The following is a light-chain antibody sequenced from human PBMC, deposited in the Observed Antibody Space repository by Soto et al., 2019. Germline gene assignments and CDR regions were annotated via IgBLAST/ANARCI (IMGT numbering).Light chain of an antibody. CDR1: QSISTW. V-gene: IGKV1-5*01. Sequence: DIQMTQSPSTLSASVGDRVTITCRASQSISTWLAWYQQKPGKAPNLLIYDVSSLQSGVPSRFSGSGSGTEFTLTISRLQPDDFATYYCQQYDSYSMTFGQGTKV. J-gene: IGKJ1*01. CDR2: DVS. CDR3: QQYDSYSMT.